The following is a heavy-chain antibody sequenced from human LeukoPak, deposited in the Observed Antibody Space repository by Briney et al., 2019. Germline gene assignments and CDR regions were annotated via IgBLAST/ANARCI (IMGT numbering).Heavy chain of an antibody. CDR1: GGSISSSSYY. J-gene: IGHJ4*02. Sequence: SETLSLTCTVSGGSISSSSYYWGCIRQPPGKGLEWIGSIYYSGSTYYNPSLESRVTISVDTSKNQFSLKLSSVTAADTAVYYCAILQPRYYGSGNGGYWGQGTLVTVSS. CDR2: IYYSGST. D-gene: IGHD3-10*01. V-gene: IGHV4-39*07. CDR3: AILQPRYYGSGNGGY.